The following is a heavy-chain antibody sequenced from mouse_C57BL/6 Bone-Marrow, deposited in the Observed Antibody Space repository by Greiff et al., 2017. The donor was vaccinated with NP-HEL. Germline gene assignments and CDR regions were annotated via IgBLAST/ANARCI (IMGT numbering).Heavy chain of an antibody. D-gene: IGHD2-3*01. V-gene: IGHV1-69*01. CDR1: GYTFTSYW. Sequence: QVQLQQPGAELVLPGASVKLSCKASGYTFTSYWMHWVKQRPGQGLAWIGEIDPSDSYTNYNQKFKGKSTLTVDKSSSTAYMQLSSLTSEDSAVYYCARWVLRYFDVWGTGTTVTVSS. CDR2: IDPSDSYT. J-gene: IGHJ1*03. CDR3: ARWVLRYFDV.